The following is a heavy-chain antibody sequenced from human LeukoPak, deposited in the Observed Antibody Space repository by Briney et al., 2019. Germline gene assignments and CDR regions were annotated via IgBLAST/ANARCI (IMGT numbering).Heavy chain of an antibody. CDR2: INHSGST. V-gene: IGHV4-34*01. CDR1: GGSFSGYY. Sequence: SETLSLTCAVYGGSFSGYYWSWIRQPPGKGLEWIGEINHSGSTNYNPSLKSRVTISVDKSENQFSLKLSSVTAADTAVYYCASGRGATFPFDYWGQGTLVTVSS. D-gene: IGHD1-26*01. J-gene: IGHJ4*02. CDR3: ASGRGATFPFDY.